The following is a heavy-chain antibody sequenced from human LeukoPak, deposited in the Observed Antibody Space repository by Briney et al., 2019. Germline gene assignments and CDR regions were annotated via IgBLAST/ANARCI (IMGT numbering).Heavy chain of an antibody. CDR2: IYHSGNT. J-gene: IGHJ4*02. V-gene: IGHV4-4*09. Sequence: SETLSLTCNVSGASMSSNYWSWIRQPPGKGLEWIGYIYHSGNTNYSPSLESRVTMSVDESKNQFSLRVHFVSAADTAVYYCASTRRAAVAGRFDSWGQGTLVTVSP. CDR3: ASTRRAAVAGRFDS. CDR1: GASMSSNY. D-gene: IGHD6-19*01.